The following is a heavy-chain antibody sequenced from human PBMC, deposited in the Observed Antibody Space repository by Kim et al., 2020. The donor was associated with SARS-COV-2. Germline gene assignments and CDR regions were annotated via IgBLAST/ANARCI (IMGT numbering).Heavy chain of an antibody. J-gene: IGHJ4*02. CDR3: ARSQDVRFLEWPIGY. V-gene: IGHV3-30-3*01. CDR1: GFTFSSYA. CDR2: ISYDGSNK. D-gene: IGHD3-3*01. Sequence: GGSLRLSCAASGFTFSSYAMHWVRQAPGKGLEWVAVISYDGSNKYYADSVKGRFTISRDNSKNTLYLQMNSLRAEDTAVYYCARSQDVRFLEWPIGYWGPGTLVTVS.